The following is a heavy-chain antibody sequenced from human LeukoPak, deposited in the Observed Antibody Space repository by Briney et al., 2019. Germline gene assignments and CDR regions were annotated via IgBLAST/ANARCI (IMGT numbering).Heavy chain of an antibody. CDR2: IYSGDAT. Sequence: GGSLRLSCAASGFTVSSNYMNWVRQAPGKGLEWVSIIYSGDATYYADSVRGRFTISRDNSKNTLYLQMNSLRVEDTAVYYCARERTTTVVRYGMDVWGQGTTVTVSS. V-gene: IGHV3-66*01. CDR3: ARERTTTVVRYGMDV. D-gene: IGHD4-23*01. CDR1: GFTVSSNY. J-gene: IGHJ6*02.